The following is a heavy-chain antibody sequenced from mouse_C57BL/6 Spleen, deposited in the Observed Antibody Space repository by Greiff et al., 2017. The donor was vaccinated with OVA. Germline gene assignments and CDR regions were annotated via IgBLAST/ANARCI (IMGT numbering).Heavy chain of an antibody. J-gene: IGHJ3*01. CDR3: ARHARSTMVTTLMAY. V-gene: IGHV5-6*01. CDR1: GFTFSSYG. CDR2: ISSGGSYT. D-gene: IGHD2-2*01. Sequence: EVQLQESGGDLVKPGGSLKLSCAASGFTFSSYGMSWVRQTPDKRLEWVATISSGGSYTYYPDSVKGRFTISRDNAKNTLYLQMSSLKSEDTAMYYCARHARSTMVTTLMAYWGQGTLVTVSA.